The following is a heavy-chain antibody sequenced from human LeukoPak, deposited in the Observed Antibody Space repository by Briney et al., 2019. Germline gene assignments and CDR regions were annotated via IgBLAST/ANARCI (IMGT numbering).Heavy chain of an antibody. Sequence: PGGSLRLSCVASGFTFSISSMSWVRQAPGKGLEWVSSISSSSSYIYYADSVKGRFTISRDNAKNSLYLQMNSLRAEDTAVYYCARAGVEYYYDSSGYLYWGQGTLVTVSS. V-gene: IGHV3-21*01. CDR3: ARAGVEYYYDSSGYLY. CDR2: ISSSSSYI. CDR1: GFTFSISS. D-gene: IGHD3-22*01. J-gene: IGHJ4*02.